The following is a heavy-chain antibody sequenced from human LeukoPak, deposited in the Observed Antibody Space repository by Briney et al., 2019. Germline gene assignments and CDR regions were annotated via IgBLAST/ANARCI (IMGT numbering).Heavy chain of an antibody. CDR3: ARQGDYYDSSGYL. V-gene: IGHV4-59*01. J-gene: IGHJ5*02. CDR1: GGSISGYY. Sequence: PSETLSLTCTVSGGSISGYYWSWIRQPPGKGLEWIGYIYYSGSTNYNPSLKSRVTISVDTSKNQFSLKLSSVTAADTAVYYCARQGDYYDSSGYLWGQGTLVTVSS. CDR2: IYYSGST. D-gene: IGHD3-22*01.